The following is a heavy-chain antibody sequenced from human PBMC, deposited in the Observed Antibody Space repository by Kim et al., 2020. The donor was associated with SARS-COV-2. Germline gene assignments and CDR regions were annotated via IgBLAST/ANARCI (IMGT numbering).Heavy chain of an antibody. Sequence: SETLSLTCTVSGGSISSYYWSWIRQPPGKGLEWIGYIYYSGSTNYNPSLKSRVTISVDTSKNQFSLKLSSVTAADTAVYYCARLSSPGFDPWGQGTLVTVSS. CDR1: GGSISSYY. V-gene: IGHV4-59*08. J-gene: IGHJ5*02. CDR2: IYYSGST. CDR3: ARLSSPGFDP.